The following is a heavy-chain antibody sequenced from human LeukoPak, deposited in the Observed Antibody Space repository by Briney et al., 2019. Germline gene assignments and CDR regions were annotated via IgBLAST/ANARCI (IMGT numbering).Heavy chain of an antibody. Sequence: GGSLRLSCAASGFTFTTYAMSWVRQAPGKGLEWVSAISGSGGSTYYADSVKGRFTLSRDNSKNTLYLQMNSLRAEDTAVYYCAKGVWTDYTLTHFGYWGQGTLVTVSS. V-gene: IGHV3-23*01. J-gene: IGHJ4*02. CDR2: ISGSGGST. CDR3: AKGVWTDYTLTHFGY. CDR1: GFTFTTYA. D-gene: IGHD3/OR15-3a*01.